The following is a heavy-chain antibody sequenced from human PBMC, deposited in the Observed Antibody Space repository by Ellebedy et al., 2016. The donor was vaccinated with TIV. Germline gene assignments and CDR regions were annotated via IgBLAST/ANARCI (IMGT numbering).Heavy chain of an antibody. CDR1: GGSTSTYY. CDR3: TRGFLSKWLDP. V-gene: IGHV4-59*01. J-gene: IGHJ5*02. CDR2: VYYSGSP. Sequence: MPSETLSLTCTVSGGSTSTYYWTWIRQPPGKGLEWIGNVYYSGSPNYNPSLKSRVTISLDTSKKQFSLKLDSGTAADTAVYYGTRGFLSKWLDPWGRGILVTVAS.